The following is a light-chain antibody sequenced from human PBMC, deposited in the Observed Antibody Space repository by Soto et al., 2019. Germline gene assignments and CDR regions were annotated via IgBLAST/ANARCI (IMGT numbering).Light chain of an antibody. CDR2: EVS. J-gene: IGLJ1*01. CDR1: SSDVGSYNL. Sequence: SALTQPASVSGSPGQSLTISCTGTSSDVGSYNLVSWYQQHPGKAPKLMIYEVSKRPSGVSNRFSGSKSGNTASLTISGLQAEDEADYYCCSYAGSSTYVFGTGTKLTVL. V-gene: IGLV2-23*02. CDR3: CSYAGSSTYV.